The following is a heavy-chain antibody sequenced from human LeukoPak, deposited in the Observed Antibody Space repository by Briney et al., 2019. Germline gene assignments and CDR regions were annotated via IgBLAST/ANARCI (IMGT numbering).Heavy chain of an antibody. CDR1: GFTFSTYW. CDR3: ATDRDNSDWQKRFDS. Sequence: GGSLRHSCAASGFTFSTYWMNWYRQAPGKGLEWVGNINQDASEINYVDSVRGRFTISRDNAKNSLHLQKNSLRAEDTAAYYCATDRDNSDWQKRFDSWGQGTLVTVSS. CDR2: INQDASEI. J-gene: IGHJ4*02. D-gene: IGHD4-11*01. V-gene: IGHV3-7*01.